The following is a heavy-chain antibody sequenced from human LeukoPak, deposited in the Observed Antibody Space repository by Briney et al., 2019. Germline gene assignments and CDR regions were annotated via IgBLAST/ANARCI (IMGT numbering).Heavy chain of an antibody. CDR3: TRWGSWPYDY. CDR1: GGSVMYHS. CDR2: TNHTGNT. V-gene: IGHV4-34*01. J-gene: IGHJ4*02. D-gene: IGHD6-13*01. Sequence: SETLSLTCAVSGGSVMYHSWTWIRQTPGRGLGWIGETNHTGNTNYNPSLKSRVTISIDTSKNQFSLKLTSATAADSAVYYCTRWGSWPYDYWGQGTLVTVSS.